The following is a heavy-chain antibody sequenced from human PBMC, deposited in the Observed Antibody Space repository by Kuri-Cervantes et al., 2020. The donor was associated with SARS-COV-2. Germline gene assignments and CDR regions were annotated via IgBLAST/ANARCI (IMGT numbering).Heavy chain of an antibody. V-gene: IGHV1-18*01. CDR3: ARDSATVTRWGDLNGMDV. J-gene: IGHJ6*02. D-gene: IGHD1-7*01. CDR1: GYPFTNFG. Sequence: ASVKVSCKASGYPFTNFGISWVRQSPGRGLEWMGWISTYSGDTIYPQKIQGRVTMTTDTSTSTAYMDLRGLRSDDPAVYYCARDSATVTRWGDLNGMDVWGQGTTVTVSS. CDR2: ISTYSGDT.